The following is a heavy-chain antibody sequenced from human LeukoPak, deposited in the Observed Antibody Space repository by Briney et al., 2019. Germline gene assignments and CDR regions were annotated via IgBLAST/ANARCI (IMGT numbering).Heavy chain of an antibody. D-gene: IGHD3-22*01. CDR2: IYYSGST. V-gene: IGHV4-61*05. J-gene: IGHJ4*02. CDR1: GGSISSSSYY. Sequence: SETLSLTCTVSGGSISSSSYYWSWIRQPPGKGLEWIGYIYYSGSTNYNPSLKSRVTISVDTSKNQFSLKLSSVTAADTAVYYCAGGSGSVDYFDYWGQGTLVTVSS. CDR3: AGGSGSVDYFDY.